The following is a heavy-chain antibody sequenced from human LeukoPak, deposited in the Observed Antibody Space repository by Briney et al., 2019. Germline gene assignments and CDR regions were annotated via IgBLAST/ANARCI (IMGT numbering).Heavy chain of an antibody. CDR1: GGSISSSNW. CDR2: IYHSGST. D-gene: IGHD4-11*01. Sequence: SGTLSLTCAVSGGSISSSNWWSWVRQPPGKGLEWIGEIYHSGSTNYNPSLKSRVTISLDTSKNQFSLKLISVTAADTAVYYCARNRNYAFDYWGQGTLVTVSS. J-gene: IGHJ4*02. V-gene: IGHV4-4*02. CDR3: ARNRNYAFDY.